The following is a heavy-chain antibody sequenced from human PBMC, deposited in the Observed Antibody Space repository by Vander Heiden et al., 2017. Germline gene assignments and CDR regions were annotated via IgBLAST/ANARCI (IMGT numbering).Heavy chain of an antibody. Sequence: QVQLQESGPGLVKPSETLSLTCTVPGGSVSSGSYYWSWIRQPPGKGLEWIGYIYYSGSTNYNPSLKSRVTISVDTSKNQFSLKLSSVTAADTAVYYCASRGYCSGGSCSLYFQHWGQGTLVTVSS. D-gene: IGHD2-15*01. V-gene: IGHV4-61*01. J-gene: IGHJ1*01. CDR3: ASRGYCSGGSCSLYFQH. CDR2: IYYSGST. CDR1: GGSVSSGSYY.